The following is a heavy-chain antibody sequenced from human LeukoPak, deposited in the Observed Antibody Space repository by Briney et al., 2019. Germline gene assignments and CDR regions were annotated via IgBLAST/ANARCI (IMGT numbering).Heavy chain of an antibody. CDR1: GYTFTGYY. J-gene: IGHJ2*01. V-gene: IGHV1-2*02. Sequence: GASVKVSCKASGYTFTGYYMHWVREAPGQGLEWMGWINPNSGGTNYAQKFQGRVTMTRDTSISTAYMELSRLRSDDTAVYYCARRPRSGFYSFSWYFDLWGRGTLVTVSS. CDR3: ARRPRSGFYSFSWYFDL. CDR2: INPNSGGT. D-gene: IGHD3-22*01.